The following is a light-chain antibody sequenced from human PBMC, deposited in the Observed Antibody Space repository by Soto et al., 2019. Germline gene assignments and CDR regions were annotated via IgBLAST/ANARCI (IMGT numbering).Light chain of an antibody. V-gene: IGKV1-39*01. CDR3: QQSFGTRFT. J-gene: IGKJ3*01. CDR2: AAS. Sequence: DFRLTQSPSSLSASVGDRVTISCRATQSISTYLNWYQQKPWKAPNLLIYAASSLQSGVPSRFSGSGSGTNFTLTISSLQPEDFATYYCQQSFGTRFTFGPGTTVD. CDR1: QSISTY.